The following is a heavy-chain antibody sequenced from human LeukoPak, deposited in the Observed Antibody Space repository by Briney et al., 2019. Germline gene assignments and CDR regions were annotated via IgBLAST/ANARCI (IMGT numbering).Heavy chain of an antibody. J-gene: IGHJ5*02. CDR2: IYYSGST. CDR1: GGSISSGGYY. CDR3: ARGTYYYDSSGYWDWFDP. Sequence: SETLSLTCTVSGGSISSGGYYWSWIRQHPGKGLEWIGYIYYSGSTYYNPSLKGRVTISVDTSKNQFSLKLSSVTAAGTAVYYCARGTYYYDSSGYWDWFDPWGQGTLVTVSS. D-gene: IGHD3-22*01. V-gene: IGHV4-31*03.